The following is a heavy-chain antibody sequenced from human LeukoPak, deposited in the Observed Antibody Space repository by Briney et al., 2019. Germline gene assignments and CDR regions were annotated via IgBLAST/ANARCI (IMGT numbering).Heavy chain of an antibody. CDR3: ARDPYSGNYGNYYYYYMDV. CDR2: ITTSGTYI. J-gene: IGHJ6*03. Sequence: SGGSLRLSCATSGFTFNNYNMNWVRQAPGRALEWVSSITTSGTYIFYADSVKGRFTISRDNAKNSLYLQMNSLGPEDTAVYYCARDPYSGNYGNYYYYYMDVWGKGTTVTISS. CDR1: GFTFNNYN. V-gene: IGHV3-21*01. D-gene: IGHD1-26*01.